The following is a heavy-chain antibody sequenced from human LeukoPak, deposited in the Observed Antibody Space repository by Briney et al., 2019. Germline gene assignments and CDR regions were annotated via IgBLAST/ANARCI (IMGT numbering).Heavy chain of an antibody. J-gene: IGHJ6*03. V-gene: IGHV3-7*01. CDR1: GFTFSSYW. D-gene: IGHD6-13*01. CDR2: IKQDGSEK. Sequence: PGGSLRLSCAASGFTFSSYWMSWVRQAPGKGLEWVANIKQDGSEKYYVDSVKGRFTISRDNAKNSLYLQMNSLRAEDTAVYYCARAGIAAAGAYYYYYMDVWGKGTTVTVSS. CDR3: ARAGIAAAGAYYYYYMDV.